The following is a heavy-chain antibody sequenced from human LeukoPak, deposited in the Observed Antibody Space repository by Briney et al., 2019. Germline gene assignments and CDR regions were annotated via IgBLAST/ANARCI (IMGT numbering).Heavy chain of an antibody. D-gene: IGHD6-13*01. CDR2: IYYSGST. CDR3: ARESSSSWYKVTDY. J-gene: IGHJ4*02. CDR1: GGSISSGGYY. V-gene: IGHV4-31*03. Sequence: PSETLSLTCTVSGGSISSGGYYWSWIRQHPGKSLEWIGYIYYSGSTYYNPSLKSRVTISVDTSKNQFSLKLSSVTAADTAVYYCARESSSSWYKVTDYWGQGTLVTVSS.